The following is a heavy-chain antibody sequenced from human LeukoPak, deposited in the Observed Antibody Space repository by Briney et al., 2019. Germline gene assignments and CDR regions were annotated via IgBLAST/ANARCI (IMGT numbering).Heavy chain of an antibody. CDR3: ARDTYYDILTGYFFDY. J-gene: IGHJ4*02. CDR1: GGSFSGYY. V-gene: IGHV4-34*01. CDR2: INHSGST. Sequence: SETLSLTCAVYGGSFSGYYWSWIREPPGKGRGWIGEINHSGSTNYNPSLKSRVTISVDTSKNQFSLKLSSVTAADTAVYYCARDTYYDILTGYFFDYWGQGTLVTVSS. D-gene: IGHD3-9*01.